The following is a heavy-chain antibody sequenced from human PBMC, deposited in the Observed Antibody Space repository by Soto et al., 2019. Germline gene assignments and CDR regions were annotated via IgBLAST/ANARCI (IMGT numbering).Heavy chain of an antibody. CDR2: IYWVGDK. Sequence: QITLKESGPTLVKPTQTLTLTCTFSGFSLNTGGLGVGWIRQPPGTALEWLALIYWVGDKRSSPSLQSRLSITKDTSNMQVVLTMTSMDPVDTATYYCVHSRCGGDCLRSYSSHYYYGMDVWGEGNTGTVSS. D-gene: IGHD2-21*02. CDR3: VHSRCGGDCLRSYSSHYYYGMDV. CDR1: GFSLNTGGLG. J-gene: IGHJ6*04. V-gene: IGHV2-5*02.